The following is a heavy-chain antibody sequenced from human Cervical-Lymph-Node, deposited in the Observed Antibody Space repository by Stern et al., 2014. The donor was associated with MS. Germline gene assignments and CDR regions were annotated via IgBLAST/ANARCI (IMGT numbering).Heavy chain of an antibody. V-gene: IGHV3-33*01. CDR2: IWYDGSNK. Sequence: VQLVESGGGVVQPGRSLRLSCAASGFTFSSYGMHWVRQAPGKGLEWVAGIWYDGSNKYYADSVKGRFTISRDNSKNTLYLQMNSLRAEDTAVYYCARDRGWERDAFDIWGQGTMVTVSS. CDR3: ARDRGWERDAFDI. J-gene: IGHJ3*02. D-gene: IGHD1-26*01. CDR1: GFTFSSYG.